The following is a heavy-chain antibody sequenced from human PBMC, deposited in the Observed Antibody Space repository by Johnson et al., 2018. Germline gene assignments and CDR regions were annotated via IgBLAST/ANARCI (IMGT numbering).Heavy chain of an antibody. Sequence: VRLVQSGGGLVQPGGSLRLSCAASGFTFSRYWMSWVRQAPGKGLEWVANIKQDGSEKYYVDSVKGRFTISRENAKKSLYLQLNSLRAEETAVYYCARVEGRYYGSDDGMDVWGQGTTVTVSS. CDR2: IKQDGSEK. J-gene: IGHJ6*02. CDR1: GFTFSRYW. V-gene: IGHV3-7*01. D-gene: IGHD3-10*01. CDR3: ARVEGRYYGSDDGMDV.